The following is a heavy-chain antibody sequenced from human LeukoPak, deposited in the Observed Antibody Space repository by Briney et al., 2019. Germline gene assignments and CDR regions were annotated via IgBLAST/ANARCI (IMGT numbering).Heavy chain of an antibody. V-gene: IGHV3-73*01. Sequence: GGSLRLSCAASGFTFSGSAMHWVRQASGNGLEWVGRIRSKANSYATAYAASVKGRFTISRDDSKNTAYLQMNSLKTEDTAVYYCTRPQSGGSDYWGQGTLVTVSS. CDR3: TRPQSGGSDY. J-gene: IGHJ4*02. CDR1: GFTFSGSA. CDR2: IRSKANSYAT. D-gene: IGHD2-15*01.